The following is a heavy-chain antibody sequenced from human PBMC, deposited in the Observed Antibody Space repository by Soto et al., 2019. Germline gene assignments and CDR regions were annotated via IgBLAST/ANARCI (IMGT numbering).Heavy chain of an antibody. CDR3: ARDHAWNYIYGMDV. D-gene: IGHD1-7*01. V-gene: IGHV1-2*04. Sequence: GASVKVSCKASGYTFTGYYMHWVRQAPGQGLEWMGWINPNSGGTNYAQKFQGWVTMTRDTSISTAYMELSRLRAEDTAVYYCARDHAWNYIYGMDVWGQGTTVTVSS. CDR2: INPNSGGT. J-gene: IGHJ6*02. CDR1: GYTFTGYY.